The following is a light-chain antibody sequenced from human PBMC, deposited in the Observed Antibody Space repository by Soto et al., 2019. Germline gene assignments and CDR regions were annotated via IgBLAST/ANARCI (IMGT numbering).Light chain of an antibody. CDR2: EVS. V-gene: IGLV2-23*02. CDR1: SSDFGNYQF. J-gene: IGLJ1*01. Sequence: QSVLTQPASVSGSPGQSITISCTGTSSDFGNYQFVSWYQQHPGKVPKLILFEVSKRPSGVSGRFSGSKSGNTASLTISGLQAEDEADYYCSSYAGSNNPYVFGTGTKVTVL. CDR3: SSYAGSNNPYV.